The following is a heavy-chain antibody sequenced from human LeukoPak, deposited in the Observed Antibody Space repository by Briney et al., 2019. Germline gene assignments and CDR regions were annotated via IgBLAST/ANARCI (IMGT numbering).Heavy chain of an antibody. J-gene: IGHJ3*02. D-gene: IGHD6-6*01. CDR3: AGHLAYSSSSTFDI. CDR2: IYYSGST. CDR1: GGSISSSSYY. V-gene: IGHV4-39*01. Sequence: PSETLSLTCTVSGGSISSSSYYWGWIRQPPGKGLEWIGSIYYSGSTYYNPSLKSRVTISVDTSKNQFSLKLSSVTAADTAVYYCAGHLAYSSSSTFDIWGQGTMVTVSS.